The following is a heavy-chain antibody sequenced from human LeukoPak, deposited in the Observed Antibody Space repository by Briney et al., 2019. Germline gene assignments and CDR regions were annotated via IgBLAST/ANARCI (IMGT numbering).Heavy chain of an antibody. CDR1: GFTFSSYA. CDR3: ARAGTTVALGAY. V-gene: IGHV3-21*01. D-gene: IGHD1-7*01. CDR2: ISSSSSYI. Sequence: GGSLRLSCAASGFTFSSYAMSWVRQAPGKGLEWVSSISSSSSYIYYADSVKGRFTISRDNAKNSLYLQMNSLRAEDTAVYYCARAGTTVALGAYWGQGTLVTVSS. J-gene: IGHJ4*02.